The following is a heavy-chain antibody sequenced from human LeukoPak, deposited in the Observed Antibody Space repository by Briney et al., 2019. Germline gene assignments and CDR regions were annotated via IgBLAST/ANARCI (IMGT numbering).Heavy chain of an antibody. Sequence: SETLSLTCTVSGGSISSSSYYWGWIRQPPGKGLEWIGSIYYSGSTYYNPSLKSRVTISVDTSKNQFSLKLSSVTAADTAVYYCARHARDYYGSGSYYNRYYYYMDAWGKGTTVTISS. D-gene: IGHD3-10*01. J-gene: IGHJ6*03. CDR1: GGSISSSSYY. V-gene: IGHV4-39*01. CDR3: ARHARDYYGSGSYYNRYYYYMDA. CDR2: IYYSGST.